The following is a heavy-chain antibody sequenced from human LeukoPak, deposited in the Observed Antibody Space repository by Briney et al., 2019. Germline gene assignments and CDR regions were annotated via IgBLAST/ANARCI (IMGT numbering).Heavy chain of an antibody. D-gene: IGHD6-19*01. CDR2: INPSGGST. CDR3: ARQGTYSSAIGMGY. Sequence: GASVKVSCKASGNTFIGYWIHWVRQAPGQGLEWMGVINPSGGSTSYAQKFQGRVTMTRDTSTRTVYMEVNSLRSEDTAVYYCARQGTYSSAIGMGYWGQGTLVTVSS. CDR1: GNTFIGYW. V-gene: IGHV1-46*01. J-gene: IGHJ4*02.